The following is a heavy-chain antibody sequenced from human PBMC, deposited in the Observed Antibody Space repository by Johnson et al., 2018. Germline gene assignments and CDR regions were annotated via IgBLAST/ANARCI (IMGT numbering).Heavy chain of an antibody. D-gene: IGHD1-1*01. CDR1: GFTFATYG. CDR3: AKPYNWHDENGAFVL. CDR2: ITYNGRSQ. J-gene: IGHJ3*01. V-gene: IGHV3-30*18. Sequence: QVQLVESGGGVVQPGRSLRLSCAASGFTFATYGIHWVRQAPGKGLEWVAGITYNGRSQYDIDSVKCRFTLSRDNSKNTLYLQMNSQRVEDTAMYYCAKPYNWHDENGAFVLWGQGTMVIVSS.